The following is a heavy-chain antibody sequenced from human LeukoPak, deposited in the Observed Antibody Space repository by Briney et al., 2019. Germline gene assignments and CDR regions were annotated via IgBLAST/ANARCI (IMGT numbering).Heavy chain of an antibody. D-gene: IGHD2-21*02. V-gene: IGHV1-46*01. J-gene: IGHJ4*02. CDR2: ISPSGGST. Sequence: ASVKVSCKAFGYTFTSNYMHWVRQAPGQGPEWMGVISPSGGSTTYAQKFQGRVTMTEDTSTDTAYMELSSLRSEDTAVYYCATVPVRLTAILRYFDYWGQGTLVTVSS. CDR3: ATVPVRLTAILRYFDY. CDR1: GYTFTSNY.